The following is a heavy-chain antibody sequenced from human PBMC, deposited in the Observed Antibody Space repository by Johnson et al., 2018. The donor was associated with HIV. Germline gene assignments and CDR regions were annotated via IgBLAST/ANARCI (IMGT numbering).Heavy chain of an antibody. D-gene: IGHD6-19*01. V-gene: IGHV3-15*01. J-gene: IGHJ3*02. CDR1: GFTFSNAW. Sequence: MQLVESGGGLVKPGGSLRLSCSASGFTFSNAWMSWVRQAPGTGLEWVGRIKSKTDGGTTDFTAPVNGRFTIPRDDSKNTLYLQMNSLKTEDTAVYYCTTDRGGEIAVAGPDAFDIWVQGTMVTVSS. CDR2: IKSKTDGGTT. CDR3: TTDRGGEIAVAGPDAFDI.